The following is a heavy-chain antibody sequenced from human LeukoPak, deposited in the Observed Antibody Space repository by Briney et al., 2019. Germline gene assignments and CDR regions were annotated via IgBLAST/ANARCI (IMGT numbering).Heavy chain of an antibody. Sequence: PGGSLRLSCAASGFIVSSYPMSWVRQAPGKGLEWVSIIYGSGDTDYADSVKGRFTISRDQSKNTLDLQVNRLRDEDTAVYYCARGGMVPSPRGNFNSWGQGTLVTVSS. J-gene: IGHJ4*02. D-gene: IGHD3-16*01. CDR3: ARGGMVPSPRGNFNS. V-gene: IGHV3-53*01. CDR2: IYGSGDT. CDR1: GFIVSSYP.